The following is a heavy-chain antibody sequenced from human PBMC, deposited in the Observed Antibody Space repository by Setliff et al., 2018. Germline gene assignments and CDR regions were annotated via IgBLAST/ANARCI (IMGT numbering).Heavy chain of an antibody. D-gene: IGHD3-10*01. V-gene: IGHV3-7*01. Sequence: GESLKISCGASGFTYKNDWVSWVRQAPGKGLEWLASINPDGSEKYYVDSVKGRFIISRDNAKNSLSLQMNSLRNEDTAVYYCFGAGTCSYWGQGTLVTVSS. CDR3: FGAGTCSY. J-gene: IGHJ4*02. CDR1: GFTYKNDW. CDR2: INPDGSEK.